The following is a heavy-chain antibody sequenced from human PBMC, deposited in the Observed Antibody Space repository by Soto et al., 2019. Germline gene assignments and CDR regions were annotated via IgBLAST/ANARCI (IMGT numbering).Heavy chain of an antibody. CDR2: IYWDDEK. CDR3: AHRLQATSSFQNWFDP. V-gene: IGHV2-5*02. CDR1: GFSLSTSGVG. Sequence: QITLKESGPTLVKPTQTLTLTCTFSGFSLSTSGVGVGWIRQPPGKALEWLALIYWDDEKRYSPSLKSRLTITKDTSKNQVVLTMTNIDPVDTATYYCAHRLQATSSFQNWFDPXGXGTLVTVSS. D-gene: IGHD2-2*01. J-gene: IGHJ5*02.